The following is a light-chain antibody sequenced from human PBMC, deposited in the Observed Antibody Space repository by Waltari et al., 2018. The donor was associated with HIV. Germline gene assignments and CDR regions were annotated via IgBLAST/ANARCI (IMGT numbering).Light chain of an antibody. CDR1: SSNIGNNF. V-gene: IGLV1-51*01. Sequence: QSVLTQPPSVSAAPGQKVTISCSGSSSNIGNNFVSWYQQLPGTAPKLLIYDNNERPSGIPDRFSGSKSGTSATLGITGLQTGDEADYYCGTWDSSLSAGLFGGGTKLTVL. J-gene: IGLJ3*02. CDR2: DNN. CDR3: GTWDSSLSAGL.